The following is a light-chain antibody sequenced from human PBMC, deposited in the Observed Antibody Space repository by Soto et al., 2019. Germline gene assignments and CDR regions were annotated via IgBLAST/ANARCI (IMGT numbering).Light chain of an antibody. CDR2: AAS. J-gene: IGKJ1*01. V-gene: IGKV1-8*01. CDR1: QGISSF. Sequence: IRMTQSPSSFSASTGDRVTITCRASQGISSFLAWYQQKSGKAPKLLMYAASTLQSGVPSRFSGSGSGTDFALTISSLQSEDFATYYCQQYYLYPRTFGEGTKVEIK. CDR3: QQYYLYPRT.